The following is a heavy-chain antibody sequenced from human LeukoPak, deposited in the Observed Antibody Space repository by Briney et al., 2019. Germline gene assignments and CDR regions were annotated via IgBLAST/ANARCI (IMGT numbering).Heavy chain of an antibody. J-gene: IGHJ3*02. CDR3: AKDTGWEPPGGHAFDI. Sequence: QSGGSLRLSCAASGFTFSSYAMSWVRRAPGKGLEWVSAISGSGGSTYYADSVKGRFTISRDNSKNTLYLQMNSLRAEDTAVYYCAKDTGWEPPGGHAFDIWGQGTMVTVSS. V-gene: IGHV3-23*01. CDR1: GFTFSSYA. CDR2: ISGSGGST. D-gene: IGHD1-26*01.